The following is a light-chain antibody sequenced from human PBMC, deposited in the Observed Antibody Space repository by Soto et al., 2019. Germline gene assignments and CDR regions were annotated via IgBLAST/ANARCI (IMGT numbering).Light chain of an antibody. J-gene: IGKJ5*01. Sequence: IQVTQSPSSLSASVGDSVTITCRASQGMSSYLAWYQQKPGKAPKLLIYAASTLESGVPSRFSGIGSGTDFTLIINSLQPEDIATYYCQHLNNFPPTFGQGTRLEIK. CDR2: AAS. CDR1: QGMSSY. V-gene: IGKV1-9*01. CDR3: QHLNNFPPT.